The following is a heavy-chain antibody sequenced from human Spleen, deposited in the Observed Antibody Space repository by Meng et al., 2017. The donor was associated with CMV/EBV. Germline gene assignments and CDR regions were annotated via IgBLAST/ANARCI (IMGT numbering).Heavy chain of an antibody. CDR3: AREYTGYDEDVDY. Sequence: AVSGFIFSAYAMHWVRQATGKGLEWVAVISYDAGDRYYADSVKGRFTISRDNSKNTLYLQMNSLRGEDTAVYYCAREYTGYDEDVDYWGQGTLVTVSS. CDR2: ISYDAGDR. J-gene: IGHJ4*02. CDR1: GFIFSAYA. V-gene: IGHV3-30*04. D-gene: IGHD5-12*01.